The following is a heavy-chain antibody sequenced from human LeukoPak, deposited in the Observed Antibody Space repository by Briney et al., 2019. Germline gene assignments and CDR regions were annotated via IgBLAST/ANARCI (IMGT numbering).Heavy chain of an antibody. CDR3: ARGEDGAKTHI. CDR2: IHPSGST. J-gene: IGHJ1*01. D-gene: IGHD4/OR15-4a*01. CDR1: GGSFSGHY. V-gene: IGHV4-34*01. Sequence: SETLSLTCAVYGGSFSGHYRSWIRQPPGKGLEWIGEIHPSGSTYYNPSLESRVTISVDTSKNQLSLKLSSVTAADTAVYYCARGEDGAKTHIWGQGSLVTVSS.